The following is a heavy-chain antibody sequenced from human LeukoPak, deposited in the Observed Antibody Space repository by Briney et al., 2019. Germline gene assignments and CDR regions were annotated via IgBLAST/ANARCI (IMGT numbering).Heavy chain of an antibody. CDR3: ARDYQPYYDFWSGYYYYYGMDV. D-gene: IGHD3-3*01. Sequence: SVKVSCKASGGTFSSYAISWVRQAPGQGLEWMGRIIPILGIANYAQKFQGRVTITADKSTSTAYMELSSLRSEDTAVYYCARDYQPYYDFWSGYYYYYGMDVWGQGTTVTVSS. V-gene: IGHV1-69*04. J-gene: IGHJ6*02. CDR2: IIPILGIA. CDR1: GGTFSSYA.